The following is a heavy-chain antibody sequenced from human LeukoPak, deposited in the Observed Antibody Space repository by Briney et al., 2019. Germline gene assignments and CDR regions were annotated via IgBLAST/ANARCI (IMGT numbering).Heavy chain of an antibody. V-gene: IGHV3-23*01. CDR3: AKDGNWHDFWSGYYKGGNWFDP. Sequence: GGSLRLSCAASGFTFSSYALSWVRQAPGKGLEWVSAISGSGGSTYYADSVKGRFTISRDNSKNTLYLQMNSLRAEDTAVYYCAKDGNWHDFWSGYYKGGNWFDPWGQGTLVTVSS. CDR2: ISGSGGST. CDR1: GFTFSSYA. D-gene: IGHD3-3*01. J-gene: IGHJ5*02.